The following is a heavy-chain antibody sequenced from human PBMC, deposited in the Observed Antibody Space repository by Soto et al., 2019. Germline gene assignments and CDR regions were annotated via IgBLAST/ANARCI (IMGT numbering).Heavy chain of an antibody. Sequence: ECLKISWKGSGYRFTSYWIGWVRQMPGKGLEWMGIIYPGDSDTRYSPSFQGQVTISAEKSISTAYLQWSSLKASDTDMYYCARGPAVRFDYWGQGTLGTVSS. D-gene: IGHD6-19*01. J-gene: IGHJ4*02. CDR3: ARGPAVRFDY. CDR1: GYRFTSYW. V-gene: IGHV5-51*01. CDR2: IYPGDSDT.